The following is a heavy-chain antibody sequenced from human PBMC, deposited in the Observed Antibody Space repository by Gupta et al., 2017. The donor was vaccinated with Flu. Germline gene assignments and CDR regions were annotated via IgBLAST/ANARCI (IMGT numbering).Heavy chain of an antibody. J-gene: IGHJ4*02. CDR2: INPNSGGT. CDR1: GYTFTGYY. V-gene: IGHV1-2*02. D-gene: IGHD2-2*01. Sequence: QVQLVQSGAEVKKPGASVKVSCKASGYTFTGYYMHWVRQAPGQGLEWMGWINPNSGGTNYAQKFQGRVTMTRDTSISTAYMELSRLRSDDTAVYYCARNFYRDLIVVVPAAIADYWGQGTLVTVSS. CDR3: ARNFYRDLIVVVPAAIADY.